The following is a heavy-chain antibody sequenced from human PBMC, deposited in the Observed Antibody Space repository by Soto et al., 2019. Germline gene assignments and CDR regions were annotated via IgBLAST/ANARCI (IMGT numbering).Heavy chain of an antibody. CDR2: IYYSGST. J-gene: IGHJ6*03. D-gene: IGHD1-7*01. CDR1: GGSISSGGYY. CDR3: ARGLTGTNGPREYYYYYYMDV. V-gene: IGHV4-31*03. Sequence: QVQLQESGPGLVKPSQTLSLTCTVSGGSISSGGYYWSWIRQHPGKGLEWIGYIYYSGSTYYNPSLKSRVTISVDTSKNQFSLKLSSVTAADTAVYYCARGLTGTNGPREYYYYYYMDVWGKGTTVTVSS.